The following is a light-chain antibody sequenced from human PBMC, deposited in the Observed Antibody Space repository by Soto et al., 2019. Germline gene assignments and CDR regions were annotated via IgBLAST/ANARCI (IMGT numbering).Light chain of an antibody. CDR2: EVS. V-gene: IGLV2-14*01. CDR3: SSYTSSTNYV. Sequence: QSALTQPASVSGSPGQSITISCTGTSIDIGTYNYVSWYQQHPGKAPKLIIYEVSNRPSGVSNRFSSSKSGNTASLTISGLQAEDEADYYCSSYTSSTNYVFGTGTKLTVL. J-gene: IGLJ1*01. CDR1: SIDIGTYNY.